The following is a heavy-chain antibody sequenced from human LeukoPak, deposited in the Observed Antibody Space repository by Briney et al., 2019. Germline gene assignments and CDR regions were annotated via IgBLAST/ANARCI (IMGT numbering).Heavy chain of an antibody. CDR1: GGSFSGYY. D-gene: IGHD3-10*01. V-gene: IGHV4-34*01. CDR2: INHSGST. Sequence: AETLSLTCAVYGGSFSGYYWSWIRQPPGKGLEWIGEINHSGSTNYNPSLKSRVTISVDTSKNQFSLKLSSVTAADTAVYYCAILVVRGVTSFDYWGQGTLVTVSS. J-gene: IGHJ4*02. CDR3: AILVVRGVTSFDY.